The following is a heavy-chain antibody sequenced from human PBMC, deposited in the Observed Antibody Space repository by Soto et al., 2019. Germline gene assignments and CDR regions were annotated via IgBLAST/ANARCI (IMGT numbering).Heavy chain of an antibody. J-gene: IGHJ4*02. CDR3: ARDPGVHASGWFYDE. D-gene: IGHD6-19*01. CDR2: ISYTGHTQ. CDR1: GFTFSDYG. Sequence: QVQLVESGGGVVQPGRSLRLSCAASGFTFSDYGMHWVRQAPGRGLEWVSVISYTGHTQYYGDSVKGRFTISRDNSKYPLFLQMTSIRAEDTAVYYCARDPGVHASGWFYDEWGKGILVTVSS. V-gene: IGHV3-30*03.